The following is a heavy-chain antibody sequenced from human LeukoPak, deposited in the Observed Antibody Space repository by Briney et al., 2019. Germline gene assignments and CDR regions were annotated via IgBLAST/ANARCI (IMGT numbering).Heavy chain of an antibody. Sequence: GRSLRLSCAASGFTFSEYAMHWVRQAPGKGREWVAVISYDGRQKYYGDSVKGRFTISRDNPKNTLYLQMNSLRDDDTAVYYCARVFLERLTSGYFDNWGQGTLVTVSS. V-gene: IGHV3-30-3*01. CDR3: ARVFLERLTSGYFDN. CDR2: ISYDGRQK. J-gene: IGHJ4*02. D-gene: IGHD3-3*01. CDR1: GFTFSEYA.